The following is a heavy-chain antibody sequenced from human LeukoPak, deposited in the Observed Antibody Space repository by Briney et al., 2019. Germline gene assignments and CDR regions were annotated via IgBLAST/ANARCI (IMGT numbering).Heavy chain of an antibody. CDR1: GDSITAPRW. CDR2: IYHDRTT. Sequence: SGTLSLTCTVSGDSITAPRWWSWVRQAPGEGLEWIGEIYHDRTTSFNPSLKGRLTISVDKSANQFFLNLNSVSATDTAVYYCVGRGLYGGTWLFEYWGQGALVTVSS. CDR3: VGRGLYGGTWLFEY. D-gene: IGHD2-8*01. V-gene: IGHV4-4*02. J-gene: IGHJ4*02.